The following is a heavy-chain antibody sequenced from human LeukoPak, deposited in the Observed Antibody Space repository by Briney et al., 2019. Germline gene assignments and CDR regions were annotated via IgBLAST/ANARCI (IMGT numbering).Heavy chain of an antibody. Sequence: ASVTVSCKASGYTFTGYYMHWVRQAPGQGVEWMGWINPNSGGTNYAQKFQGWVTMTRDTSISTAYMELSRLRSDDTAVYYCARMGSSYSPDYWGQGTLVTVSS. D-gene: IGHD4-11*01. CDR2: INPNSGGT. CDR3: ARMGSSYSPDY. V-gene: IGHV1-2*04. CDR1: GYTFTGYY. J-gene: IGHJ4*02.